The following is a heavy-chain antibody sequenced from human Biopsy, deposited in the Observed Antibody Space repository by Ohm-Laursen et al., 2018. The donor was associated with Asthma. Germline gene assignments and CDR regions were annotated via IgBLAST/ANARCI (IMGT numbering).Heavy chain of an antibody. J-gene: IGHJ4*02. Sequence: SLRLSCSASRFTYEMHWVRQAPGKGLEWVAVISYDGSSIYYADSVKGRFTISRDNSKNTLSLQMNSLTAEDTAVYYCAREGVVGTHIEDWGQGTLVTVSS. CDR2: ISYDGSSI. D-gene: IGHD2-21*01. V-gene: IGHV3-30-3*01. CDR3: AREGVVGTHIED. CDR1: RFTYE.